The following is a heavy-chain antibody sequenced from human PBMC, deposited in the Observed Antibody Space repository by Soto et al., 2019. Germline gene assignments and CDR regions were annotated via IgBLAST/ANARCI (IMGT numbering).Heavy chain of an antibody. D-gene: IGHD5-12*01. V-gene: IGHV1-69*13. J-gene: IGHJ6*02. CDR2: IIPIFGTA. Sequence: SVKVSCKASGGTFSSYAISWVRQAPGQGLEWMGGIIPIFGTANYAQKFQGRVTITADESTSTAYMELSSLRSEDTAVYYCASVYERSDIISVVMDVWGQGTTVTVSS. CDR1: GGTFSSYA. CDR3: ASVYERSDIISVVMDV.